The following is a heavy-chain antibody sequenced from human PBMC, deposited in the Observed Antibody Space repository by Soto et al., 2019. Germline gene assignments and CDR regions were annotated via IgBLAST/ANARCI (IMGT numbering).Heavy chain of an antibody. Sequence: EASVKVSCTASGYSFTSYYMHWVRQAPGQGLEWMGIINPSGGSTTYAQKFQGRVTMTRDTATSTVYMDLSSLRSEDTAVYYCGRWLQGFDYWGQGTLVTVSS. D-gene: IGHD5-12*01. CDR1: GYSFTSYY. CDR2: INPSGGST. V-gene: IGHV1-46*03. CDR3: GRWLQGFDY. J-gene: IGHJ4*02.